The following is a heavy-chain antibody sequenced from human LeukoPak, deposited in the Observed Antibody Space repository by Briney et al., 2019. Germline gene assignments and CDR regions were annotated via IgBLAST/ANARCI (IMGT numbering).Heavy chain of an antibody. V-gene: IGHV3-30-3*01. Sequence: GGSLRLSCVASGFTFTDYAMHWVRQAPGKGLEWVGVISYDGTNKYYGDSVKGRFTISRGNSRNTLYLQMSSLRTEDTALYYCARRLRFGDYLPDFWGQGILVSVSS. CDR3: ARRLRFGDYLPDF. J-gene: IGHJ4*02. CDR2: ISYDGTNK. CDR1: GFTFTDYA. D-gene: IGHD4-17*01.